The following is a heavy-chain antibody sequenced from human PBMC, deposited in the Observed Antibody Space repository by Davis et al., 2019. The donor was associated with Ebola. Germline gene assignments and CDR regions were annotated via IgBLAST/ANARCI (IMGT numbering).Heavy chain of an antibody. D-gene: IGHD1-1*01. V-gene: IGHV1-18*04. J-gene: IGHJ4*02. Sequence: ASVKVSCKASGYTFTGYYMHWVRQAPGQGLEWMGWINPHNGNTNYAQNVQGRVTMTTDTSTSTAYMEVGSLRSDDTAVYYCARAQFPTTSDYWGQGTLVTVSS. CDR1: GYTFTGYY. CDR2: INPHNGNT. CDR3: ARAQFPTTSDY.